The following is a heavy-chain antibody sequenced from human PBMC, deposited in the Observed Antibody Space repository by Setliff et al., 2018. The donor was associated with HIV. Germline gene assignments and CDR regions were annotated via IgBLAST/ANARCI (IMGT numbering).Heavy chain of an antibody. V-gene: IGHV4-59*11. CDR2: IYYSGST. CDR3: ARDGPLEGSYRYYYYYMDV. Sequence: SETLSLTCTVSGGSISSHYWSWIRQPPGKGLEWIGYIYYSGSTNYNPSLKSRVTISVDTSKNQFSLKLSSVTAADTAVYYCARDGPLEGSYRYYYYYMDVWGRGTTVTVSS. D-gene: IGHD3-10*01. J-gene: IGHJ6*03. CDR1: GGSISSHY.